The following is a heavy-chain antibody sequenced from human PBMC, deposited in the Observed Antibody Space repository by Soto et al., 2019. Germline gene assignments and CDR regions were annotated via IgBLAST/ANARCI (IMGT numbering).Heavy chain of an antibody. D-gene: IGHD6-13*01. V-gene: IGHV2-5*02. CDR2: NYWDADK. CDR3: AHRVVRSSWPPGGAFHI. Sequence: QITLKESGPTLVKPTQTLTLTCTFSGFSLSTSGVGVGWIRQPPGKALEWLALNYWDADKRYSPSLNSRLTITKDNPKDYGLLTITNMDALDAATPYGAHRVVRSSWPPGGAFHIRGQGTLVTFSS. J-gene: IGHJ3*02. CDR1: GFSLSTSGVG.